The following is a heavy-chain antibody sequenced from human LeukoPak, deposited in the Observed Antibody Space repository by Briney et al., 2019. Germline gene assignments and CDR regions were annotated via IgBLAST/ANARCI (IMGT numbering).Heavy chain of an antibody. D-gene: IGHD3-22*01. CDR2: IRYDGSNK. J-gene: IGHJ5*02. CDR1: RFTFSSYG. Sequence: GGSLRLSCAASRFTFSSYGMHWVRKAPGKGLEWVAFIRYDGSNKYYADSVKGRSTISRDNSKNTLNLQMNSLRAEDTAVYYCARDLGQYYDTSDNWFDPWGQGTLVTVSS. V-gene: IGHV3-30*02. CDR3: ARDLGQYYDTSDNWFDP.